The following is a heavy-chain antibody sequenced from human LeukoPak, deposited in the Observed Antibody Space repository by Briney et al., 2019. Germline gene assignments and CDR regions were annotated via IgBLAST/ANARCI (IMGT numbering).Heavy chain of an antibody. D-gene: IGHD2-21*01. CDR2: TSAYNGNT. Sequence: GASVKVSCKASVYTFTSYGISWVRQATGQGLEWMGWTSAYNGNTNYAQKLHGRVTMTTETSTSTAYMELRSLRSDDTAVYYCARIPGAVFLDLWGRGTLVTVSS. CDR1: VYTFTSYG. CDR3: ARIPGAVFLDL. V-gene: IGHV1-18*01. J-gene: IGHJ2*01.